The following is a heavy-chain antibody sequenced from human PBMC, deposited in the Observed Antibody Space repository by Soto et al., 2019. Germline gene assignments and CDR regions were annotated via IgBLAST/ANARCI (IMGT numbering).Heavy chain of an antibody. Sequence: GGSLRLSCAASGFTFSSYAMSWVRQAPGKGLEWVSAISGSGGSTYYADSVKGRFTISRDNSKNTLYLQMNSLRAEDTAVYYCAKAVGYCSGGSCYSVFQYYYYYMDVWGKGTTVTVSS. CDR2: ISGSGGST. D-gene: IGHD2-15*01. J-gene: IGHJ6*03. CDR1: GFTFSSYA. V-gene: IGHV3-23*01. CDR3: AKAVGYCSGGSCYSVFQYYYYYMDV.